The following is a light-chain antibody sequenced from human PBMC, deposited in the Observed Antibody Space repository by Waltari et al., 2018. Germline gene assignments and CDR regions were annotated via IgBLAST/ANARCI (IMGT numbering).Light chain of an antibody. V-gene: IGLV2-23*02. Sequence: QSALTPPAPVSGSPGQSIPIYCTGTRSNVGNYNLVSWYQQHPGKAPKLMIYEVSKRPSGISNRFSASKSGNTASLTISGLQAEDEADYYCCSYTVSSIPVVFGGGTKLTVL. CDR3: CSYTVSSIPVV. CDR2: EVS. J-gene: IGLJ2*01. CDR1: RSNVGNYNL.